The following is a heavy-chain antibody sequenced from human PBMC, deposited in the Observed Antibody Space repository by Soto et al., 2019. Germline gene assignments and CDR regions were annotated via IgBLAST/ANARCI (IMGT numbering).Heavy chain of an antibody. Sequence: GGSLRLSCAASGFTFSSYAMSWVRQAPGKGLEWVSAISGSGGSTYYADSVKGRFTISRDNSKNTLYLQMNRLRAEDTAVYYCAKLQDLSPHSWFDRWGQGTLVTVAS. CDR2: ISGSGGST. V-gene: IGHV3-23*01. CDR1: GFTFSSYA. D-gene: IGHD1-1*01. CDR3: AKLQDLSPHSWFDR. J-gene: IGHJ5*02.